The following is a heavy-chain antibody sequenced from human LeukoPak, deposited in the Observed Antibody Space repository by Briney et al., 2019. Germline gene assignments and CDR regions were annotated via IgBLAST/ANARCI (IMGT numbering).Heavy chain of an antibody. D-gene: IGHD6-6*01. CDR3: ARGLRTLIAARPSAFDI. CDR2: INRSGST. CDR1: GGSSSGYY. V-gene: IGHV4-34*01. Sequence: SETLSLTCAVYGGSSSGYYWSWIRQPPGKGLEWFGEINRSGSTNDHPSLKSRVTISVDTSKNQFSLKLSSVTAADTAIYYCARGLRTLIAARPSAFDIWGQGTMVTVSS. J-gene: IGHJ3*02.